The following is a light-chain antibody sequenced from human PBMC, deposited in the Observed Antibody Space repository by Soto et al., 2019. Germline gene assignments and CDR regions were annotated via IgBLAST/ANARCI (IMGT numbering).Light chain of an antibody. V-gene: IGKV1-5*01. J-gene: IGKJ1*01. Sequence: DIQMTQSPSTLPASVGDRVTITCRASQSISSWLAWYQQKPGKAPKLLIYDVSTLESGVPSRFSGSGSGTEFTLTISSLQPVDFATYYCQQYNIFWTFGQGTKVDIK. CDR2: DVS. CDR1: QSISSW. CDR3: QQYNIFWT.